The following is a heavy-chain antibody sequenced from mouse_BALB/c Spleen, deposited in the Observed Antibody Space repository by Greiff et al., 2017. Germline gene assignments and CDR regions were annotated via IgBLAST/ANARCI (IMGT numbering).Heavy chain of an antibody. D-gene: IGHD2-4*01. Sequence: EVHLVESGPELVKPGASVKISCKASGYTFTDYNMHWVKQSHGKSLEWIGYIYPYNGGTGYNQKFKSKATLTVDNSSSTAYMELRSLTSEDSAVYYCARRIYYDYWYFDVWGAGTTVTVSS. J-gene: IGHJ1*01. CDR3: ARRIYYDYWYFDV. CDR1: GYTFTDYN. V-gene: IGHV1S29*02. CDR2: IYPYNGGT.